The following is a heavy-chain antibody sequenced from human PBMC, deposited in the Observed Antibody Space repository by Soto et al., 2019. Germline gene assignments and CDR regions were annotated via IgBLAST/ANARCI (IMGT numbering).Heavy chain of an antibody. J-gene: IGHJ3*02. D-gene: IGHD4-17*01. CDR1: GFTVSSNY. Sequence: GGSLRLSCAASGFTVSSNYMSWVRQAPGKGLEWVSVIYSGGSTYYADSVKGRFTISRDNSKNTLYLQMNSLRAEDTAVYYCARIETTFDAFDIWGHGTMVTVSS. CDR3: ARIETTFDAFDI. CDR2: IYSGGST. V-gene: IGHV3-66*01.